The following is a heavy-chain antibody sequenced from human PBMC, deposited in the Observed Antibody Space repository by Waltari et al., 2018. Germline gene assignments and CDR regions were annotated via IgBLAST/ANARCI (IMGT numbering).Heavy chain of an antibody. CDR1: GGSISSSSYY. CDR2: IYYSGST. J-gene: IGHJ4*02. V-gene: IGHV4-39*07. Sequence: QLQLQESGPGLVKPSETLSLTCTVSGGSISSSSYYWGWIRQPPGKGLEWIGSIYYSGSTYYNPSLKSRVTISVDTSKNQFSLKLSFVTAADTAVYYCARGPTWGYDGSGSLDYWGQGTLVTVSS. CDR3: ARGPTWGYDGSGSLDY. D-gene: IGHD3-10*01.